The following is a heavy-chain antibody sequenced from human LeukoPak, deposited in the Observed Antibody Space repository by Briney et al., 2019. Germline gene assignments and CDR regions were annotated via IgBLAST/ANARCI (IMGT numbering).Heavy chain of an antibody. CDR2: IYYTGST. Sequence: SETLSLTCTVSGDSISSSLYYWAWIRQPPGKGLEWIGSIYYTGSTYYNPSLKSRVTISVDTSKKQFSLKLSSVTAADTAVYYCARDNRYFDPGVYYYYGMDVWGQGTTVTVSS. D-gene: IGHD2/OR15-2a*01. J-gene: IGHJ6*02. CDR3: ARDNRYFDPGVYYYYGMDV. V-gene: IGHV4-39*07. CDR1: GDSISSSLYY.